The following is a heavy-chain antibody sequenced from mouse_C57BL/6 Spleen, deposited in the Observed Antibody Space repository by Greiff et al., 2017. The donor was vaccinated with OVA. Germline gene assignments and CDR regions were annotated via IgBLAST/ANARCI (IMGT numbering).Heavy chain of an antibody. CDR3: ARRGYYGSSLYYAMAY. CDR1: GFTFSDYG. CDR2: ISSGSSTI. D-gene: IGHD1-1*01. Sequence: DVQLVESGGGLVKPGGSLKLSCAASGFTFSDYGMHWVRQAPEKGLEWVAYISSGSSTIYYADTVKGRFNISRVNSKNTLFLQMTSLRSEDTAMYYCARRGYYGSSLYYAMAYWGQGTSVTVSA. J-gene: IGHJ4*01. V-gene: IGHV5-17*01.